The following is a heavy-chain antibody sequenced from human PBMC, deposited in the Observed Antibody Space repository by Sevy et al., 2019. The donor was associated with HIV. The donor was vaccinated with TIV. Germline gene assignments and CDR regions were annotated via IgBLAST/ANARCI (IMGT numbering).Heavy chain of an antibody. D-gene: IGHD3-3*01. V-gene: IGHV4-59*01. CDR1: GGSISSYY. CDR3: ARLGEGRTWIFGVVTPSENAFDI. Sequence: SETLSLTCTVSGGSISSYYWSWIRQPPGKGLEWIGYIYYSGSTNYNPSLKSRVTISVDTSKNQYSLKLSSVTAADTAVYYCARLGEGRTWIFGVVTPSENAFDIWGQGTMVTVSS. J-gene: IGHJ3*02. CDR2: IYYSGST.